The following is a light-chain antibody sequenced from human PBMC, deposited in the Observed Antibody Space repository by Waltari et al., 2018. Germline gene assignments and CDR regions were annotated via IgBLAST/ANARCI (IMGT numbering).Light chain of an antibody. CDR1: QSVSSY. CDR3: QQYNNWPSWT. V-gene: IGKV3-15*01. J-gene: IGKJ1*01. Sequence: EIVMTQSPATLSVSPGERATLSCRASQSVSSYLAWYQQKPGQAPRPLIYGASTRATGIPARFSGSGSGTEFTLTISSLQSEDFAIYYCQQYNNWPSWTFGQGTKVEIK. CDR2: GAS.